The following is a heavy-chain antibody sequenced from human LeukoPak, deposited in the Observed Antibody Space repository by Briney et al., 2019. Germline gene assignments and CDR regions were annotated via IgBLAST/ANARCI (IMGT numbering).Heavy chain of an antibody. J-gene: IGHJ5*02. CDR2: IDEDGKTI. Sequence: PGGSLRLSCAASGFTFYSYWMLWVRQAPGKGLVWVSRIDEDGKTIDYADSVKGRFTISRDNAKDTLYLQMSSLRDEDTAVYYCVSDLCGGDDQWGRGTLVTVSS. CDR3: VSDLCGGDDQ. CDR1: GFTFYSYW. V-gene: IGHV3-74*01. D-gene: IGHD3-3*01.